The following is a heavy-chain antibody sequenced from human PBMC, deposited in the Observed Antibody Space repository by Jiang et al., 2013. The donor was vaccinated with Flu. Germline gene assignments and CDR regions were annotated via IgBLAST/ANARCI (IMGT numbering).Heavy chain of an antibody. J-gene: IGHJ3*02. Sequence: EYGSGLVKPSETLSLTCTVSGGSISSYYWSWIRQPPGKGLEWIGYIYYSGSTNYNPSLKSRVTISVDTSKNQFSLKLSSVTAADTAVYYCARGRYHDAFDIWGQGTMVTVSS. CDR2: IYYSGST. CDR3: ARGRYHDAFDI. D-gene: IGHD2-2*01. V-gene: IGHV4-59*01. CDR1: GGSISSYY.